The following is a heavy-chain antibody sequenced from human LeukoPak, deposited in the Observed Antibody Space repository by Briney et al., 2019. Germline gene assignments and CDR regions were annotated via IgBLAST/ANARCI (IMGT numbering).Heavy chain of an antibody. CDR2: IYDSGST. V-gene: IGHV4-39*01. Sequence: SETLSLTCTVSGGSIRSSYYYWGWIRQPPGKGLEWIGSIYDSGSTYYNPSLKSRVTISVDTSKNQFSLNLSPVTAADTAVYYCARESSSSPDYWGQGTLVTVYS. CDR1: GGSIRSSYYY. J-gene: IGHJ4*02. D-gene: IGHD6-6*01. CDR3: ARESSSSPDY.